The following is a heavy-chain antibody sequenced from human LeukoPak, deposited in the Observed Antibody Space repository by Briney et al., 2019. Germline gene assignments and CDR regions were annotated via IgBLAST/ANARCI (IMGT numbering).Heavy chain of an antibody. Sequence: AASVKVSCKASGGTFSSYAISWVRQAPGQGLEWMGRIIPIFGTANYAQKFQGRVTITTDESTSTAYMELSSLRSEDTAVYYYAREGTKAGYCSSTSCSNWFDPWGQGTLVTVSS. CDR3: AREGTKAGYCSSTSCSNWFDP. V-gene: IGHV1-69*05. J-gene: IGHJ5*02. CDR1: GGTFSSYA. CDR2: IIPIFGTA. D-gene: IGHD2-2*01.